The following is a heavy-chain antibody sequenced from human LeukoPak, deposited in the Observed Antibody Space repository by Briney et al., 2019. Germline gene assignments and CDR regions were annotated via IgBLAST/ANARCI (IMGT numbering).Heavy chain of an antibody. CDR2: INHSGST. V-gene: IGHV4-34*01. Sequence: SETLSLTCAVYGGSFSGYYWSWIRQPPGKGLEWIGEINHSGSTNYNSSLKSRVTISVDTSKNQFSLKLSSVTAADTAVYYCARGMGIPLFDYWGQGTLVTVSS. CDR1: GGSFSGYY. D-gene: IGHD6-13*01. CDR3: ARGMGIPLFDY. J-gene: IGHJ4*02.